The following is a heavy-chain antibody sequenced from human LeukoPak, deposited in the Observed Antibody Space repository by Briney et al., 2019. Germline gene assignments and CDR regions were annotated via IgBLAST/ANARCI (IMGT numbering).Heavy chain of an antibody. V-gene: IGHV4-38-2*02. J-gene: IGHJ5*02. CDR2: IYHSGST. Sequence: SETLSLTCTVSGYSISSGYYWGWIRQPPGKGLEWNGSIYHSGSTYYNPSLKSRVTISVDTSKNQFSLKLSSVTAADTAVYYCAREPPSFDYYDSRRWFDPWGQGTLVTVSS. CDR1: GYSISSGYY. D-gene: IGHD3-22*01. CDR3: AREPPSFDYYDSRRWFDP.